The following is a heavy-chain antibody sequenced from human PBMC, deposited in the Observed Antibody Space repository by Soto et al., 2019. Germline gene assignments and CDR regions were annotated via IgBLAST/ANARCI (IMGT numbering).Heavy chain of an antibody. J-gene: IGHJ6*02. D-gene: IGHD3-22*01. CDR1: GGTFSSYA. CDR2: IIPIFGTA. Sequence: SVKVSCKASGGTFSSYAISWVRQAPGQGLGWMGGIIPIFGTANYAQKFQGRVTITADESTSTAYMELGSLRSEDTAVYYCARGARDYYDSRGYYHYYYYYYGMDVGGQGTTVTVS. V-gene: IGHV1-69*13. CDR3: ARGARDYYDSRGYYHYYYYYYGMDV.